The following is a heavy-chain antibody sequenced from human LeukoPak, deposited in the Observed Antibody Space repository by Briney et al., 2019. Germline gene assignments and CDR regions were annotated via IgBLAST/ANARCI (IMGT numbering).Heavy chain of an antibody. V-gene: IGHV1-2*02. Sequence: ASVKVSCKASGYTFTGYYMHWVRQAPGQGLEWVGWINPNSGGTNYAQKFQGRVTMTRDTSISTAYMELSRLRSDDTAVYYCASTVVPAAIRFDYWGQGTLVTVSS. CDR3: ASTVVPAAIRFDY. CDR2: INPNSGGT. CDR1: GYTFTGYY. J-gene: IGHJ4*02. D-gene: IGHD2-2*02.